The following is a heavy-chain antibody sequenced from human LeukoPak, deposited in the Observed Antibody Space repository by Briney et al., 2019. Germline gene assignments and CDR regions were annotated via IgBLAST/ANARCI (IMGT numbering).Heavy chain of an antibody. CDR2: INHSGST. J-gene: IGHJ2*01. D-gene: IGHD4-17*01. Sequence: SETLSLTCAVYGGSFSGYYWSWIRQPPGKGLEWIGEINHSGSTNYNPSLTSRVTISVDTSKNQFSLKLSSVTAADTAVYYCARGHGRRYWYFDLWGRGTLVTVSS. V-gene: IGHV4-34*01. CDR1: GGSFSGYY. CDR3: ARGHGRRYWYFDL.